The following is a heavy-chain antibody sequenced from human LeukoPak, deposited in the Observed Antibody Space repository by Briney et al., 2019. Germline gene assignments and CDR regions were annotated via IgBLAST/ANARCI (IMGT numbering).Heavy chain of an antibody. CDR3: ALQPGYCRNSICSHFDF. Sequence: PGESLKISCKGSGYRFSSYWIVWVRQMPGKGLEWMGIIYPDDSNTRYSPSFQGQVTISADKSINTAYLQWSSLKASDTAMYYCALQPGYCRNSICSHFDFWGQGTLVTVSS. D-gene: IGHD2-15*01. CDR1: GYRFSSYW. CDR2: IYPDDSNT. J-gene: IGHJ4*02. V-gene: IGHV5-51*01.